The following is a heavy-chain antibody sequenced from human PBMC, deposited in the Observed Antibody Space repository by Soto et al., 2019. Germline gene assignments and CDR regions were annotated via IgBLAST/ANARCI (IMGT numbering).Heavy chain of an antibody. Sequence: QIQLQQSGPGVVKPSQTLSVTCAVSGDSVSSNSAAWNWIRQSPSRGLEWLGRTYYRSKWYNDYALSLKSRMTINPDTSNNQFSLQLNSVTPDDTAVYYCAAGANWFDPWGKGTLVTVFS. J-gene: IGHJ5*02. D-gene: IGHD3-10*01. V-gene: IGHV6-1*01. CDR3: AAGANWFDP. CDR1: GDSVSSNSAA. CDR2: TYYRSKWYN.